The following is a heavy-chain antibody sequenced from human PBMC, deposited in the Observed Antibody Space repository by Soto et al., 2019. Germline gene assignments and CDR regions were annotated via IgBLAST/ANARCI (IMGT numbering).Heavy chain of an antibody. D-gene: IGHD6-19*01. J-gene: IGHJ4*02. V-gene: IGHV3-74*01. CDR3: AKGGRQWLVTSDFNY. CDR2: INTDGSDT. CDR1: GFVFDSDW. Sequence: GGSLRLSCATSGFVFDSDWMHWVRQAPGQGLVWVSRINTDGSDTSYADSVKGRFTISRDSSKNTVSLEMTSLRAEDTAVYYCAKGGRQWLVTSDFNYWGQGALVTVSS.